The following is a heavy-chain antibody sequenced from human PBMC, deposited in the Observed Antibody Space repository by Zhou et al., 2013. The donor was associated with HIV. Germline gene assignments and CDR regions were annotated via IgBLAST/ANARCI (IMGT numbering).Heavy chain of an antibody. J-gene: IGHJ4*02. Sequence: QVQLVQSGAEVKKPGASVKVSCKISGYPVSELCIDWVRQVPGKGLEWMGCFDPQHGDGIYAQKFQGRVTMTEDSSTDTAYLELTRLRSDDTAVYYCARVFFDRGDYWGQGTLVTVSS. CDR3: ARVFFDRGDY. CDR1: GYPVSELC. V-gene: IGHV1-24*01. D-gene: IGHD3-10*01. CDR2: FDPQHGDG.